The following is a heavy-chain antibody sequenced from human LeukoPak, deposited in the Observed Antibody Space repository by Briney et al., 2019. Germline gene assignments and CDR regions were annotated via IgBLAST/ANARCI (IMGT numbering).Heavy chain of an antibody. CDR3: ASRGPDRSGWYYFDY. Sequence: GGSLRLSCAASGFTFSSYGMHWVRQDPGKGLEWVAVVSYDGSNKYYADSVKGRFAISRDNSKNTLYLQMNSLRPEDTAVYYCASRGPDRSGWYYFDYWGQGTLVTVSS. D-gene: IGHD6-19*01. V-gene: IGHV3-30*03. J-gene: IGHJ4*02. CDR1: GFTFSSYG. CDR2: VSYDGSNK.